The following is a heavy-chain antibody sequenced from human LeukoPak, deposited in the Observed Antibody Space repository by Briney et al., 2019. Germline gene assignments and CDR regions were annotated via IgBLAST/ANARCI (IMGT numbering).Heavy chain of an antibody. Sequence: PGGSLRLSCAASGFTISSYGMHWGRNAPGKGLEWVAVLSYDGNYKYYADSVKGRFAISRDNSENTLYLQMNSLRAEDTAVYYCARYAEYAVSTPCYWGQGTLVTVSA. CDR2: LSYDGNYK. CDR3: ARYAEYAVSTPCY. J-gene: IGHJ4*02. V-gene: IGHV3-30*03. D-gene: IGHD2-8*01. CDR1: GFTISSYG.